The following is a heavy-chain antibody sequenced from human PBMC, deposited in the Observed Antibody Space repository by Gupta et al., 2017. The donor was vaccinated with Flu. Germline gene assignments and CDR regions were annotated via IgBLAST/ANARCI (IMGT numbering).Heavy chain of an antibody. CDR3: ARRGTYYFDF. Sequence: QMQLQESGPSLVKPSQTLSLTCSVSGGSINVFSFFWAWIRQVPGKGLEWIGYVHSSGNTYYNPSLRSRLMMSIDTAKNEFSLEMTARTAADTAMYYCARRGTYYFDFGGQGALVTVSS. V-gene: IGHV4-31*03. J-gene: IGHJ4*02. D-gene: IGHD1-7*01. CDR2: VHSSGNT. CDR1: GGSINVFSFF.